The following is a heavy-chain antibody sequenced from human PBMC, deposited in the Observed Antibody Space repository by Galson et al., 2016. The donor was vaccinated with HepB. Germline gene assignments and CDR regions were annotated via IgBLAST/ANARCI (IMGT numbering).Heavy chain of an antibody. J-gene: IGHJ6*02. CDR3: ARVLKKDTAMEPIYYYYGMDV. Sequence: SLRLSCAASGFTFSSYNMKWVRQAPGKGLEWVSSISSSSSYIYYADSVKGRLTISRDNAKNSLYLQMNSLRAEDTAVYYCARVLKKDTAMEPIYYYYGMDVWGQGTTVTVSS. V-gene: IGHV3-21*01. CDR2: ISSSSSYI. CDR1: GFTFSSYN. D-gene: IGHD5-18*01.